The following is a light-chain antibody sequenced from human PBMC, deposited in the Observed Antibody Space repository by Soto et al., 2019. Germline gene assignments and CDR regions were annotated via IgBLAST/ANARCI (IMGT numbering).Light chain of an antibody. CDR3: SSYIPNHSTQV. CDR1: SRDVGGYNY. Sequence: QSVLTQPASVSGSPGQSITISCTGTSRDVGGYNYVSWYQHHPGKAPKRMIHDVSNRPSGVSNRFPGSKSGNTASLTISGLQAEDEADYYCSSYIPNHSTQVFGTGTKVTDL. V-gene: IGLV2-14*03. CDR2: DVS. J-gene: IGLJ1*01.